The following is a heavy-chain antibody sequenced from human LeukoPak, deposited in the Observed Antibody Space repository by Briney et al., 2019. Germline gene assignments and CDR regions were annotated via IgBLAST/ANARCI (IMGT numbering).Heavy chain of an antibody. V-gene: IGHV3-48*01. Sequence: GGSLRLSCAASGFTFSSYSMNWVRQAPGKGLEWVSYISSSSSTIYYADSVKGRFTISRDNAKNSLYLQMNSLRAEDTAVYYCASGYCSGGSCFRFFDYWGQGTLVTVSS. CDR1: GFTFSSYS. J-gene: IGHJ4*02. CDR2: ISSSSSTI. CDR3: ASGYCSGGSCFRFFDY. D-gene: IGHD2-15*01.